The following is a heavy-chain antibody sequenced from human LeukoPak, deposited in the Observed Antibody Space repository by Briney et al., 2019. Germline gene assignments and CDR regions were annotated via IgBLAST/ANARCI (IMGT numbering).Heavy chain of an antibody. J-gene: IGHJ4*02. V-gene: IGHV4-61*02. CDR3: ARGIDY. Sequence: SQTLSLTCTVSGGSISSGSYYWSWIRQPAGKGLEWIGRIYTSGSANYNPSLKSRVTISVDTSKNQFSLKLSSVTAADTALYYCARGIDYWGQGTLVTVSS. D-gene: IGHD3-10*01. CDR2: IYTSGSA. CDR1: GGSISSGSYY.